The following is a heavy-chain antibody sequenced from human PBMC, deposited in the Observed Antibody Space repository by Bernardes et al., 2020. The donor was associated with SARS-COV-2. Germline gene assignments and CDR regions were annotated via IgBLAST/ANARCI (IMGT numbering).Heavy chain of an antibody. V-gene: IGHV4-39*02. D-gene: IGHD3-9*01. CDR2: MYYSGFT. J-gene: IGHJ5*02. Sequence: SETLSLTCTVSGGSVSSTDSYWGWIRQPPGKGLEWIGSMYYSGFTHYNPSLKSRVSISVDSSKNHFSLNLSSVTAADTAVYYCARSFYNIFMSYSVWHWFDPWGQGTLVTVSS. CDR3: ARSFYNIFMSYSVWHWFDP. CDR1: GGSVSSTDSY.